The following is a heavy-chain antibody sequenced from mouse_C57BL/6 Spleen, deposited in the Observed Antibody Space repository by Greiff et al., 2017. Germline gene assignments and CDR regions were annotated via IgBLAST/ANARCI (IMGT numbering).Heavy chain of an antibody. Sequence: QVQLQQPGAELVKPGASVKLSCKASGYTFTSYWMQWVKQRPGQGLEWIGEIDPSDSYTNYNQKFKGKATLTVDTSSSTAYMQLSSLTSEDSAVYYCARGGSSPYYAMDYWRQGTSVTVSS. D-gene: IGHD1-1*01. J-gene: IGHJ4*01. CDR1: GYTFTSYW. CDR3: ARGGSSPYYAMDY. V-gene: IGHV1-50*01. CDR2: IDPSDSYT.